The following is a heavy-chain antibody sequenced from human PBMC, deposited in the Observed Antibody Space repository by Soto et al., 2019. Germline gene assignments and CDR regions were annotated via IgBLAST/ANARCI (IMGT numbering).Heavy chain of an antibody. Sequence: LVESGGGLVQPGGSLRLSCAASGFTFSNIWMSWVRRSPEKGPEWVASISPDGGEIYYVDSVKGRFTISRDNTRNSLYPQMNSLRAEDPAVYYCAKGPRWGQGTLVTVSS. CDR1: GFTFSNIW. CDR3: AKGPR. CDR2: ISPDGGEI. V-gene: IGHV3-7*01. J-gene: IGHJ4*02.